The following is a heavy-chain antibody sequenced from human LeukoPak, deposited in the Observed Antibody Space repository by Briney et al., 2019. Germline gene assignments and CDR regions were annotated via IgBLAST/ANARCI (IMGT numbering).Heavy chain of an antibody. CDR1: GFTFSNYY. V-gene: IGHV3-11*04. Sequence: NSGGSLRLSCAGSGFTFSNYYMSWIRQAPGKGLAWVSYISSRSSNKYYADSVKGRFTISRDNAKNSVYLQMNSLRAEDTAVYYCARDKWLTTTHYFDYWGQGTLVTVSS. CDR2: ISSRSSNK. D-gene: IGHD4-11*01. CDR3: ARDKWLTTTHYFDY. J-gene: IGHJ4*02.